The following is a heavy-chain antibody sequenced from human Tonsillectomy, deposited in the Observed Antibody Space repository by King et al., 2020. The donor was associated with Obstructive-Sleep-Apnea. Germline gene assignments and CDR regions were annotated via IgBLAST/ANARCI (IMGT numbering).Heavy chain of an antibody. V-gene: IGHV3-30-3*01. J-gene: IGHJ4*02. CDR2: ISYDGSNK. Sequence: VQLVESGGGVVQPGRSLRLSCAASGFTFSSYAMHWVRQAPGKGLEWVAVISYDGSNKYYADSVKGRFTISRDNSKNTLYLQMNSLRAEDTAVYYCARGGVYSSGWYDSYSDYWGQGTLVTVSS. CDR3: ARGGVYSSGWYDSYSDY. D-gene: IGHD6-19*01. CDR1: GFTFSSYA.